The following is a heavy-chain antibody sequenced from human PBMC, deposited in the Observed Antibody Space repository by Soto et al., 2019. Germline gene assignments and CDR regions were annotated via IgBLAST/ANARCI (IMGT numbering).Heavy chain of an antibody. CDR3: ARSTPLRYFDWLSHGPDY. J-gene: IGHJ4*02. CDR2: IWYDGSNK. D-gene: IGHD3-9*01. CDR1: GFTFSSYG. V-gene: IGHV3-33*01. Sequence: GGSLRLSCAASGFTFSSYGMHWVRQAPGKGLEWVAVIWYDGSNKYYADSVKGRFTISRDNSKNTLYLQMNSLRAEDTAVYYCARSTPLRYFDWLSHGPDYWGQGTLVTVSS.